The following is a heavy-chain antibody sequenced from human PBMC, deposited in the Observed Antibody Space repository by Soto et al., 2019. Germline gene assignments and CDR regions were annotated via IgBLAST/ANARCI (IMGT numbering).Heavy chain of an antibody. CDR1: GYTFTSYT. V-gene: IGHV1-3*01. D-gene: IGHD6-13*01. Sequence: GASVKVSCKASGYTFTSYTISWVRQAPGQGLEWMGWINAGNGNTKYSQKFQGRVTITRDTSASTAYMELSSLRSEDSAVYYCARAGYSSSWYDWFDPWGQGTLVTVSS. CDR3: ARAGYSSSWYDWFDP. J-gene: IGHJ5*02. CDR2: INAGNGNT.